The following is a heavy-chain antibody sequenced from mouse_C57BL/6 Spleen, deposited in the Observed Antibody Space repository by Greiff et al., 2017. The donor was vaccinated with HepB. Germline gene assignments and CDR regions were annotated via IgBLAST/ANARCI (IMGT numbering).Heavy chain of an antibody. V-gene: IGHV1-82*01. Sequence: VKLQESGPELVKPGASVKISCKASGYAFSSSWMNWVKQRPGKGLEWIGRIYPGDGDTKYNGKFKGKATLTADKSSSTAYMQLSSLTSEDSAVYFCAKRQGDYWGQGTSVTVSS. CDR3: AKRQGDY. D-gene: IGHD2-12*01. CDR1: GYAFSSSW. CDR2: IYPGDGDT. J-gene: IGHJ4*01.